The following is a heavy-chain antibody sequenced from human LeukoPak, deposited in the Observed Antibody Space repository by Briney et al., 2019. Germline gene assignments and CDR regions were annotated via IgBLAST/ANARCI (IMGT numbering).Heavy chain of an antibody. D-gene: IGHD3-22*01. J-gene: IGHJ3*02. CDR3: ALDSSGYDAFDI. CDR2: IYSGGST. CDR1: GFTVSSNY. V-gene: IGHV3-53*01. Sequence: GGSLRLSCAASGFTVSSNYMSWVRQAPGKGPEWVSVIYSGGSTYYADSVKGRFTISRDNSKNTLYLQMNSLRAEDTAVYYCALDSSGYDAFDIWGQGTMVTVSS.